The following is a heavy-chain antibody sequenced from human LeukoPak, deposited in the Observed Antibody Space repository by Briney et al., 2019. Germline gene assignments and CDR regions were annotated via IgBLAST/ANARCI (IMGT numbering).Heavy chain of an antibody. CDR1: GYPFNNYD. J-gene: IGHJ5*02. D-gene: IGHD4-17*01. CDR3: ARLSSHYGDYKVDP. CDR2: MNPHSGKT. V-gene: IGHV1-8*01. Sequence: ASVKVSCKASGYPFNNYDINWVRQATGQGLEWMGWMNPHSGKTGYAQNFQGRVTMARDTSISTAYMELSSLRSEDTAVYYCARLSSHYGDYKVDPWGQGTLVTVSS.